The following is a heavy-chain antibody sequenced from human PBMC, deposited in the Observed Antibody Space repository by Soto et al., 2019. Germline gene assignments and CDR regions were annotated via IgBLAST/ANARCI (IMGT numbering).Heavy chain of an antibody. V-gene: IGHV4-39*01. J-gene: IGHJ6*02. CDR2: FYYSGST. CDR3: AKLGDYSGSGSSLYYYIYGLDD. Sequence: PSETLSLTCIVSGVSISSSSYYWGWIRQPPGKGLEWIGSFYYSGSTFYNPSLKSRVTISLDTSKNKLSLKLSSVTAADTAVYYCAKLGDYSGSGSSLYYYIYGLDDWGQGTTVTASS. D-gene: IGHD3-10*01. CDR1: GVSISSSSYY.